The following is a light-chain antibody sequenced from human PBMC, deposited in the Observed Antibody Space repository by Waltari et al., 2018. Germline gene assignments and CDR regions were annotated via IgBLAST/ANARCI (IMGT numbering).Light chain of an antibody. Sequence: EIVMTQSPATLSVSPGARATLSCRASQSINSNVAWYRQKPGQAPRLPIYGASARATGIPVRFSGSGSGTEFTLTISSLQSDDFGVYYCQQYNNWPRTFGQGTKVEI. CDR1: QSINSN. CDR3: QQYNNWPRT. V-gene: IGKV3-15*01. CDR2: GAS. J-gene: IGKJ1*01.